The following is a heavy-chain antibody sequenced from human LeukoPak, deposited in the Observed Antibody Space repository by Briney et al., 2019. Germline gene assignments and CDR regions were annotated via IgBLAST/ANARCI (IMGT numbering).Heavy chain of an antibody. D-gene: IGHD5-12*01. CDR3: ARVGGYSGYDGDFDY. CDR2: INPNSGGT. V-gene: IGHV1-2*06. Sequence: GASVKVSCKASGYTFTGYYMHWVRQAPGQGLEWMGRINPNSGGTNYAQKFQGRVTMTRDTSISTAYMELSRLRSDDTAVYYCARVGGYSGYDGDFDYWGQGTLVTVSS. CDR1: GYTFTGYY. J-gene: IGHJ4*02.